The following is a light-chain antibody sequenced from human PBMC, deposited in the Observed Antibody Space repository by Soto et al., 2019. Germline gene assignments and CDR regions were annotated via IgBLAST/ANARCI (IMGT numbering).Light chain of an antibody. V-gene: IGKV3D-20*02. CDR1: ESVSSSS. CDR2: GAS. CDR3: QQRSNWRWT. Sequence: PGERATLSCRASESVSSSSLAWYQQKPGQAPRLLIYGASTRATGIPARFSGSGSGTDFTLTISSLEPEDFAVYYCQQRSNWRWTFGQGTKVEIK. J-gene: IGKJ1*01.